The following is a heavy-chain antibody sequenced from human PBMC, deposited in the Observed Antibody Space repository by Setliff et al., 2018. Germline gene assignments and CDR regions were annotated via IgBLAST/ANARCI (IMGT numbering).Heavy chain of an antibody. Sequence: ASVKVSCKTSGYPFTDYYIHWVRQAPGQGLEWMGRINPNSGATNFAQKFQGRVTMTRDTSISTAYMDLSRLRSDDTAVYYCARVSEAAAAGFDYWGQGTLVTVSS. CDR1: GYPFTDYY. CDR3: ARVSEAAAAGFDY. D-gene: IGHD6-13*01. V-gene: IGHV1-2*06. J-gene: IGHJ4*02. CDR2: INPNSGAT.